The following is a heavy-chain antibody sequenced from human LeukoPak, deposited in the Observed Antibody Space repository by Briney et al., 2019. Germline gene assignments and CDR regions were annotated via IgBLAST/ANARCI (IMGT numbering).Heavy chain of an antibody. CDR3: ARGGGAFDI. CDR2: TYYRSKWYN. D-gene: IGHD3-16*01. CDR1: GVSVSSNSAA. V-gene: IGHV6-1*01. J-gene: IGHJ3*02. Sequence: SQTLSLTCAISGVSVSSNSAAWNWLRQSPSRGLEWLGRTYYRSKWYNDYTVTVKSRITINPDTSKNQFSLQLNSVTPEDTAVYYCARGGGAFDIWGQGTMVTVSS.